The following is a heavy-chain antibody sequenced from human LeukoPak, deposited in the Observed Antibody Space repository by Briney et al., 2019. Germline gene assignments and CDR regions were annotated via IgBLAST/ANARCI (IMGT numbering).Heavy chain of an antibody. Sequence: ASVKVSCKVSGYTLTELSMHWVRQAPGKGLEWMGGFDPEDGETIYAQKFQGRVTITADESTSTAYMELSSLRSEDTAVYYCASDRFSSGPFDYWGQGTLVTVSS. J-gene: IGHJ4*02. CDR2: FDPEDGET. D-gene: IGHD6-19*01. V-gene: IGHV1-24*01. CDR3: ASDRFSSGPFDY. CDR1: GYTLTELS.